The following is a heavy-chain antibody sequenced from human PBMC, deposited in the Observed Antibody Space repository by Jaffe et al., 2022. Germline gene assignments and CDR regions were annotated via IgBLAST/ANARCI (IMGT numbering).Heavy chain of an antibody. CDR3: ARDPPPHDYSNYWGLYYYYYYMDV. CDR2: ISSSSSYI. CDR1: GFTFSSYS. D-gene: IGHD4-4*01. Sequence: EVQLVESGGGLVKPGGSLRLSCAASGFTFSSYSMNWVRQAPGKGLEWVSSISSSSSYIYYADSVKGRFTISRDNAKNSLYLQMNSLRAEDTAVYYCARDPPPHDYSNYWGLYYYYYYMDVWGKGTTVTVSS. J-gene: IGHJ6*03. V-gene: IGHV3-21*01.